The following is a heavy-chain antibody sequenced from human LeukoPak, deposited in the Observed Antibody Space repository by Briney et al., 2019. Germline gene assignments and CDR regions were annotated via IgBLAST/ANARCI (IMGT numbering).Heavy chain of an antibody. CDR3: ARAPPRHDYYYYYYMDV. J-gene: IGHJ6*03. CDR1: GGSFSGCY. CDR2: INHSGST. V-gene: IGHV4-34*01. Sequence: SETLSLTCAVYGGSFSGCYWSWIRQPPGKGLEWIGEINHSGSTNYNPSLKSRVTISVDTSKNQFSLKLSSVTAADTAVYYCARAPPRHDYYYYYYMDVWGKGTTVTVSS.